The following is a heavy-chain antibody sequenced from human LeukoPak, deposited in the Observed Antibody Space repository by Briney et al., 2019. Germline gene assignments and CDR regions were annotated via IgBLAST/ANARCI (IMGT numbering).Heavy chain of an antibody. CDR3: ARDKISVWFGELYPAWFDP. CDR2: IKQDGSEK. V-gene: IGHV3-7*01. CDR1: GFSFSNYW. J-gene: IGHJ5*02. Sequence: GGSLRLSCAASGFSFSNYWMSWVRQAPGKGLEWVANIKQDGSEKYYADSVKGRFTISRDNAKNSLYLQMNSLRAEDTAVYYCARDKISVWFGELYPAWFDPWGQGTLVTVSS. D-gene: IGHD3-10*01.